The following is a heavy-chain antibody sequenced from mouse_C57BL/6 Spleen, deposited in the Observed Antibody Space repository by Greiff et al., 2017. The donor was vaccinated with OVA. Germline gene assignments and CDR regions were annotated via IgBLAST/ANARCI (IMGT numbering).Heavy chain of an antibody. CDR1: GYTFTGYW. Sequence: VQLVESGAELMKPGASVKLSCKATGYTFTGYWIEWVKQRPGHGLEWIGEILPGSGSTNYNEKFKGKATFTADTSSNTAYMQLSSLTTEDSAIYYCARSPSYYGSSYGTAMDYWGQGTSVTVSS. V-gene: IGHV1-9*01. CDR3: ARSPSYYGSSYGTAMDY. J-gene: IGHJ4*01. D-gene: IGHD1-1*01. CDR2: ILPGSGST.